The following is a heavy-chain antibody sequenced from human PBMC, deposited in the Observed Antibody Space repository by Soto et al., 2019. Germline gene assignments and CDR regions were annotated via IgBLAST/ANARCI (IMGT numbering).Heavy chain of an antibody. V-gene: IGHV4-61*01. CDR3: ARDLSGSGFDY. D-gene: IGHD1-26*01. Sequence: QVQLQESGPGLVKPSETLSLTCTVSGASVSSGSNYWSWIRQPPWKGLEWIGYIYYTGSTNYNPSLKSRVTISADTSKNQFSLRLNSVTAADTAVYYCARDLSGSGFDYWCQGTLVTVSS. CDR2: IYYTGST. J-gene: IGHJ4*02. CDR1: GASVSSGSNY.